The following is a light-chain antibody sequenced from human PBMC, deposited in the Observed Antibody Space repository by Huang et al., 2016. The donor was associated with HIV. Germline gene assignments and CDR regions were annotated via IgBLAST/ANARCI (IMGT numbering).Light chain of an antibody. Sequence: EIVLTQSPGTLSLSPGDRVTLSCRASQKVSTYYVAWYQHKPGQAPRLLIYGTSNRATGIPERFSGSGSGTDVTLTISRLEPEDIAVYYCQQYGSSPTFGQGTKVEIK. CDR1: QKVSTYY. J-gene: IGKJ1*01. CDR3: QQYGSSPT. CDR2: GTS. V-gene: IGKV3-20*01.